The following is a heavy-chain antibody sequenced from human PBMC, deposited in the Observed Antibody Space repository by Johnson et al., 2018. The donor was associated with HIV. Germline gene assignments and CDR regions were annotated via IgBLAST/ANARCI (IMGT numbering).Heavy chain of an antibody. CDR1: GFTFTTYA. V-gene: IGHV3-30*04. Sequence: QVQMVESGGGVVQPGRSLRLSCSASGFTFTTYAMHWVRQAPGKGLEWVAVISYDGSNKYYAAAVKGRFTIARDNSKNTLYLQMNSLRAEDTAVYYCARVNYDSSGSFDIWGKGTMVTVSS. D-gene: IGHD3-22*01. CDR2: ISYDGSNK. J-gene: IGHJ3*02. CDR3: ARVNYDSSGSFDI.